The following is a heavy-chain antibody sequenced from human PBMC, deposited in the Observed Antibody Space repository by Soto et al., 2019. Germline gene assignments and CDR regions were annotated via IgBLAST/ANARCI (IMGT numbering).Heavy chain of an antibody. CDR2: FDPEDGET. J-gene: IGHJ6*03. CDR1: GYTLTELS. Sequence: ASVKVSCKVSGYTLTELSMHWVRQAPGKGLEWMGDFDPEDGETIYAQKFQGRVTMTEDTSTDTAYMELSSLRSEDTAVYYCATHEHRYYYMDVWGKGTTVTVSS. V-gene: IGHV1-24*01. CDR3: ATHEHRYYYMDV.